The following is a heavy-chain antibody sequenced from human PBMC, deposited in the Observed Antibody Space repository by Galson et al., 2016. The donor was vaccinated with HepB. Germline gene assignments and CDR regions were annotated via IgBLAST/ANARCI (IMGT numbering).Heavy chain of an antibody. CDR1: GFDFSIYS. CDR2: ITGSSRAI. D-gene: IGHD6-13*01. CDR3: ARDSYDSNWYGDY. J-gene: IGHJ4*02. V-gene: IGHV3-48*04. Sequence: SLRLSCAASGFDFSIYSMNWVRQAPGKGLEWISYITGSSRAIYYADSVQGRFIISRDNAKNSLYLQMNSLRADDTAVYYCARDSYDSNWYGDYWGQGTLVTVSA.